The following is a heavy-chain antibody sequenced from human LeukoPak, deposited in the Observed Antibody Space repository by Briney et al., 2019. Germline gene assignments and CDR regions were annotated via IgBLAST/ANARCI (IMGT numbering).Heavy chain of an antibody. J-gene: IGHJ6*04. CDR1: GFTFSSYA. V-gene: IGHV3-30*04. Sequence: GRSLRLSCAASGFTFSSYAMHWVRQAPGKGLEWVAVISYDGSNKYYADSVKGRFTISRDNSKNTLYLQMNSLRAEDTAVYYCARVTFGGVPERHGMDVWGKGTTVTVSS. CDR2: ISYDGSNK. CDR3: ARVTFGGVPERHGMDV. D-gene: IGHD3-16*01.